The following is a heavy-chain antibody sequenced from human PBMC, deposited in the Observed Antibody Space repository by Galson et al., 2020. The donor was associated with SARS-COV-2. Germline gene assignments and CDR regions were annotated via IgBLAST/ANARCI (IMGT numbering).Heavy chain of an antibody. CDR3: ARDSVSLRNYYDSSGYQARARYYYGMDV. D-gene: IGHD3-22*01. Sequence: GGSLRLSCAASGFTFSSYAMHWVRQAPGKGLEWVAVISYDGSNKYYADSVKGRFTISRDNSKNTLYLQMNSLRAEDTAVYYCARDSVSLRNYYDSSGYQARARYYYGMDVWGQGTTVTVSS. V-gene: IGHV3-30*04. CDR1: GFTFSSYA. J-gene: IGHJ6*02. CDR2: ISYDGSNK.